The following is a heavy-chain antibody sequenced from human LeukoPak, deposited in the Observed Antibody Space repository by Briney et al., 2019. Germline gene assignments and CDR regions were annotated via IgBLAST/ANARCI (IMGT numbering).Heavy chain of an antibody. CDR2: MYYTGSS. J-gene: IGHJ5*02. Sequence: SETLSLTCNVSGGSVTSYFWSWIRQPPGKGLEWIGYMYYTGSSHYNPSLKSRATISIDTSKNHFSLRLNSVTAPDTAVYYCARHLSTYYDPWGQGTLVTVSS. CDR1: GGSVTSYF. D-gene: IGHD3-10*01. V-gene: IGHV4-59*08. CDR3: ARHLSTYYDP.